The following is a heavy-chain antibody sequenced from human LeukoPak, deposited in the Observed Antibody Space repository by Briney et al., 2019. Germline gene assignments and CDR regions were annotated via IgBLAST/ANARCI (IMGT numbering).Heavy chain of an antibody. CDR3: ARGGAYYYDSSGLDY. V-gene: IGHV3-48*01. CDR2: ISSSTI. D-gene: IGHD3-22*01. Sequence: GGSLRLSCAASGFTFSSYSMNWVRQAPGKGLEWVSYISSSTIYYADSVKGRFTISRDNAKNSLYLQMNSLRAEDTAVYYCARGGAYYYDSSGLDYWGQGTLVTVSS. J-gene: IGHJ4*02. CDR1: GFTFSSYS.